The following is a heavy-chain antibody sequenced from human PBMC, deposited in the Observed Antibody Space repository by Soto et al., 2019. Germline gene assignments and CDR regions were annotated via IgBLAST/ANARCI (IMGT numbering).Heavy chain of an antibody. D-gene: IGHD6-13*01. Sequence: ASVKVSCKASGYTFTIYYMHCVVQSPLQGREWMGIINPSGGSTSYAQKFQGRVTMTRDTSTSTVYMELSSLRSEDTAVYYCASGVAAAGPDFYYYYYGMDVWGQGTTVTVSS. CDR1: GYTFTIYY. CDR2: INPSGGST. J-gene: IGHJ6*02. CDR3: ASGVAAAGPDFYYYYYGMDV. V-gene: IGHV1-46*01.